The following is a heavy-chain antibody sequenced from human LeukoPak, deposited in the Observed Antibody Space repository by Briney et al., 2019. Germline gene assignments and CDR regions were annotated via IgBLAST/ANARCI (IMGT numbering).Heavy chain of an antibody. Sequence: PGGSLRLSCAASGFTFSSYWMHWVRQAPGKGLEWVSSISSSSSYIYYADSVKGRFTISRDNAKNSLYLQMNSLRAEDTAVYYCARDQLLEAASYYDQYGAFDIWGQGTMVTVSS. D-gene: IGHD3-22*01. V-gene: IGHV3-21*01. J-gene: IGHJ3*02. CDR3: ARDQLLEAASYYDQYGAFDI. CDR1: GFTFSSYW. CDR2: ISSSSSYI.